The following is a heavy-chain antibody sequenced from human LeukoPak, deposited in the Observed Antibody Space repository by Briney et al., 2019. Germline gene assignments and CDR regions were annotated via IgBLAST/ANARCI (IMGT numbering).Heavy chain of an antibody. CDR3: AKIHYGDYEDFDY. J-gene: IGHJ4*02. CDR1: GFTFSSYG. CDR2: ISGSGGST. Sequence: PGGSLRLSCAAYGFTFSSYGMSWVRQAPGKGLEWVSAISGSGGSTYYADSVKGRFTISRDNSKNTLYLQMNSLRAEDTAVYYCAKIHYGDYEDFDYWGQGTLVTVSS. V-gene: IGHV3-23*01. D-gene: IGHD4-17*01.